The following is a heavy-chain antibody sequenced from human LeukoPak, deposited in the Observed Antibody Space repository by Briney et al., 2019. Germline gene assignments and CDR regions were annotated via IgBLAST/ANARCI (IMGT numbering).Heavy chain of an antibody. V-gene: IGHV3-43*02. CDR3: AKVFEDYYDSSGYYYAGAFDI. Sequence: GGALRLSCAASGFTFDDYAMHWVRQAPGKGLEWVSLISGDGGSTYYADSVKGRFTISRDNSKNSLYLQMNSLRTEDTALYYCAKVFEDYYDSSGYYYAGAFDIWGQGTMVTVSS. D-gene: IGHD3-22*01. J-gene: IGHJ3*02. CDR1: GFTFDDYA. CDR2: ISGDGGST.